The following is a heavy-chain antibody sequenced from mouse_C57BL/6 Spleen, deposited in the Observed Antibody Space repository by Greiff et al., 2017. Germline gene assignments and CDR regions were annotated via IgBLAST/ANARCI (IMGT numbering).Heavy chain of an antibody. CDR3: ARASITTVGWYFDV. CDR1: GYTFTSYW. J-gene: IGHJ1*03. Sequence: VQLQESGAELAKPGASVKLSCKASGYTFTSYWMHWVKQRPGQGLEWIGYINPSSGYTKYNQKFKDKATLTEDKSSSTAYMQLSSLTYEDSAVYYCARASITTVGWYFDVWGTGTTVTVSS. D-gene: IGHD1-1*01. V-gene: IGHV1-7*01. CDR2: INPSSGYT.